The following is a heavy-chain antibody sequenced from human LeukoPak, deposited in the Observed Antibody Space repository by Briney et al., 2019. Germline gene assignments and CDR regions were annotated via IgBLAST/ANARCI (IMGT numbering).Heavy chain of an antibody. J-gene: IGHJ5*02. CDR1: GFTFSTSG. CDR2: ISGSGGGT. Sequence: GGSLRLSCAASGFTFSTSGMSWVRQAPGKGLNWVASISGSGGGTYYADSVEGRFTISRDNSRNTLYLQMNSLRPEDTAIYYCTSLYGSGSYYKGVAWGQGTLVTVSS. CDR3: TSLYGSGSYYKGVA. D-gene: IGHD3-10*01. V-gene: IGHV3-23*01.